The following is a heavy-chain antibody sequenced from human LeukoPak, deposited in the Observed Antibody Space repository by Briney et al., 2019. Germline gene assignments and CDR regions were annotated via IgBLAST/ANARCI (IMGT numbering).Heavy chain of an antibody. V-gene: IGHV4-39*07. CDR3: ASLYDSSGYRY. Sequence: SETLSLTCTVSGGSISSSSYSWSWIRQPPGKGLEWIGEINHSGSTNYNPSLKSRVTISVDTSKNQFSLKLSSVTAADTAVYYCASLYDSSGYRYWGQGTLVTVSS. J-gene: IGHJ4*02. D-gene: IGHD3-22*01. CDR2: INHSGST. CDR1: GGSISSSSYS.